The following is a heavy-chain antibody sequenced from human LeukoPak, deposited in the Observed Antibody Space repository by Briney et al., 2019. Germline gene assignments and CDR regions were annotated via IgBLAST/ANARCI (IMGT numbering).Heavy chain of an antibody. Sequence: GGSLRLSCAASGFTVSSNYMSWVRQAPGKGLEWVSVIYSGGSTYYADSVKGRFTIPRDNSKNTLYLQMNGLRAEDTAVYYCARPGYCSGGSCYSVEYDYYGMDVWGQGTTVTVSS. CDR3: ARPGYCSGGSCYSVEYDYYGMDV. D-gene: IGHD2-15*01. J-gene: IGHJ6*02. V-gene: IGHV3-53*01. CDR2: IYSGGST. CDR1: GFTVSSNY.